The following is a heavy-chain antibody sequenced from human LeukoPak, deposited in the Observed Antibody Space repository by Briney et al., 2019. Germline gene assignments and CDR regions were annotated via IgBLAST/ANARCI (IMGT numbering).Heavy chain of an antibody. CDR1: GFTFYEYA. CDR2: IKGSGDTT. V-gene: IGHV3-23*01. CDR3: AKGLRYYAVMGDAFDM. J-gene: IGHJ3*02. D-gene: IGHD3-9*01. Sequence: GGSLRLSCAASGFTFYEYAMNWVRQSPDQGLEWVGGIKGSGDTTYYAESVKGRFPISRDNSNNTGTLQMNDLRAEAAAIYFCAKGLRYYAVMGDAFDMWGQGTTVAVSS.